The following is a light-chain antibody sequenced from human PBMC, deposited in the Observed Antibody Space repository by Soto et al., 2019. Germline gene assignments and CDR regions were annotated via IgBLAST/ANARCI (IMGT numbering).Light chain of an antibody. J-gene: IGKJ2*01. CDR3: QQYNHYST. CDR1: QSISSW. V-gene: IGKV1-5*01. Sequence: DIQMTHSPSPLPASVGDRVTITCRASQSISSWVAWYHQKPGKAPKLLIYDASSLESGVPSRFSGSGSGTEFTLTISSLQPDDFATYYCQQYNHYSTFGQGTKLEIK. CDR2: DAS.